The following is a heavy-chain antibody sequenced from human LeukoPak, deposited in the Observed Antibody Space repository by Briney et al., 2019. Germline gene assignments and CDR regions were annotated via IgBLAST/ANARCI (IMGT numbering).Heavy chain of an antibody. CDR1: GFTFSEYW. J-gene: IGHJ4*02. CDR3: ARSWLIVAATPPTDC. V-gene: IGHV3-7*01. Sequence: GGSLRLSCAVSGFTFSEYWMTWVRQTPGRGLEWVASLNQHGGQTYYVDSVKGRFTISRDNAKNLLYLQMSSLRVEDTAIYYCARSWLIVAATPPTDCWGQGTLVTVSS. CDR2: LNQHGGQT. D-gene: IGHD1-26*01.